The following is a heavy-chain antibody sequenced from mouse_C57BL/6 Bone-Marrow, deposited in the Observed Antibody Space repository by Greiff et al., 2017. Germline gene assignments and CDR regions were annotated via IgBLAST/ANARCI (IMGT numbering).Heavy chain of an antibody. D-gene: IGHD1-1*01. Sequence: VQLQESGAELARPGASVKLSCKASGYTFTSYGISWVKQRTGQGLEWIGEIYPRSGNTYYNEKFKGKATLTADTSSSTAYMQLRSLTSEDSAFYFCARSYYGSSFFAYWGQGTLVTVSA. J-gene: IGHJ3*01. CDR1: GYTFTSYG. CDR2: IYPRSGNT. V-gene: IGHV1-81*01. CDR3: ARSYYGSSFFAY.